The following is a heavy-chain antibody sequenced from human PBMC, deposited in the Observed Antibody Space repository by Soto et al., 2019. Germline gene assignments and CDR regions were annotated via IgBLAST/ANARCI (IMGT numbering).Heavy chain of an antibody. CDR3: ADSRCAGVCPQSYPSPFYYGVDA. CDR1: GFSLRTSGVG. CDR2: IYWDNDK. Sequence: SGPTLVNPTQTLTLTCTFSGFSLRTSGVGVGWIRQPPGKALEWLALIYWDNDKRYSPSLKSRLTITKDTSENQVILTMSNMDPVDTGKYFCADSRCAGVCPQSYPSPFYYGVDAWGQGTTVTVSS. J-gene: IGHJ6*02. V-gene: IGHV2-5*02. D-gene: IGHD2-21*02.